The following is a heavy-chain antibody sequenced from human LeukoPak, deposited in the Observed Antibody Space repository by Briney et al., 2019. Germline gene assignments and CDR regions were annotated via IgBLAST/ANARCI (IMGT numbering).Heavy chain of an antibody. J-gene: IGHJ5*02. Sequence: ASVKVDCKPSGYTFTGHYMHCVRHAPGQGLESMVCINPNSGGTNYAQNFQGRVTMTRDTSISTAYMELSRLRSDDTAVYYCARGQYCSSTSCYNNWFDPWGQGTLVTVSS. CDR3: ARGQYCSSTSCYNNWFDP. CDR2: INPNSGGT. V-gene: IGHV1-2*02. CDR1: GYTFTGHY. D-gene: IGHD2-2*01.